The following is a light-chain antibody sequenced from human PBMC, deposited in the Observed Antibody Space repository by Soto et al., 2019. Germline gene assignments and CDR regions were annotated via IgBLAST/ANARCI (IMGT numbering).Light chain of an antibody. Sequence: QSALTQPRSVSGSPGQSVTISCTGTSSDVGGYNYVSWYQQHPGKAPKLMICDVSKRPSGVPDRFSGSKSGNTASLTSSGLQAEDEADYYCCSYAGGPYVFGTGTKVTVL. CDR2: DVS. J-gene: IGLJ1*01. V-gene: IGLV2-11*01. CDR1: SSDVGGYNY. CDR3: CSYAGGPYV.